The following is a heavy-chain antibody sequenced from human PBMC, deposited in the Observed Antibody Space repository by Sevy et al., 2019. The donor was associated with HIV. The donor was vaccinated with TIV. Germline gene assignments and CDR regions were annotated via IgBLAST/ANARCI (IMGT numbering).Heavy chain of an antibody. V-gene: IGHV3-30*04. J-gene: IGHJ3*02. CDR3: ARDRVLRFLEWFDAFDI. D-gene: IGHD3-3*01. CDR2: ISYDGSNK. CDR1: GFTFSSYA. Sequence: GGSLRLSCAASGFTFSSYAMHWVRQAPGKGLEWVAVISYDGSNKYYADSVKGRFTIPRDNSKNTLYLEMNSLRAEDTAVYYCARDRVLRFLEWFDAFDIWGQGTMVTVSS.